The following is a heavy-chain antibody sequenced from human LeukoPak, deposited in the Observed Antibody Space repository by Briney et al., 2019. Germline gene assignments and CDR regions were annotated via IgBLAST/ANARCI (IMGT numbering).Heavy chain of an antibody. D-gene: IGHD1-26*01. CDR1: GFTFSSYA. J-gene: IGHJ3*02. CDR2: ISGSGGST. CDR3: ARGSGSYLGASDI. Sequence: GGSLRLSCAASGFTFSSYAMSWVRQAPGKGLEWVSAISGSGGSTYYADSVKGRFTISRDNSKNTLYLQMNSLRAEDTAVYYCARGSGSYLGASDIWGRGTMVTVSS. V-gene: IGHV3-23*01.